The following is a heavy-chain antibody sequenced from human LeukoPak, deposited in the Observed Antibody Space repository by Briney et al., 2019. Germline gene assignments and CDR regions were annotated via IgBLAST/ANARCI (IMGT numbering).Heavy chain of an antibody. CDR2: IGTAGDT. CDR1: GFTFSSYD. D-gene: IGHD3-16*01. J-gene: IGHJ4*02. Sequence: GSLRLSCAASGFTFSSYDMHWVRQATGKGLEWVSTIGTAGDTYYPGSVKGRFTISRENAKNSLYLQMNSPRAGDTAVYYCARGSFGGAVLHWGQGTLVTVSS. CDR3: ARGSFGGAVLH. V-gene: IGHV3-13*01.